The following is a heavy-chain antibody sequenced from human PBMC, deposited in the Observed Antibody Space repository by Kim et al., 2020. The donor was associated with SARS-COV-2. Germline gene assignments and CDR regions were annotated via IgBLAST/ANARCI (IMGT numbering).Heavy chain of an antibody. D-gene: IGHD3-22*01. J-gene: IGHJ3*02. CDR3: ARRYYYYDSSGALNFDAFDI. CDR2: IYPGDSDT. Sequence: GESLKISCEGSGYSFTSYWIGWVHQMPGKGLEWMGIIYPGDSDTRYSPSFQGQVTISADKSISTAYLQWSSLKASDTAMYYCARRYYYYDSSGALNFDAFDIWGQGTMVTVSS. CDR1: GYSFTSYW. V-gene: IGHV5-51*07.